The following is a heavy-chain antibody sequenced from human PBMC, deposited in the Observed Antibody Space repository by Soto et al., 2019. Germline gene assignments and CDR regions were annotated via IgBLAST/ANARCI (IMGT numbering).Heavy chain of an antibody. CDR3: ARGVLGPGDYYYGMDV. J-gene: IGHJ6*02. Sequence: GYLRLSFAASGSTFRNYDLHWVRQAPGEGLEWVSGIGAASDTYYPVSVRGRFTVSRDNAKKSLYLQMNSLSAGDTAVYYCARGVLGPGDYYYGMDVWGQGTTVTVSS. D-gene: IGHD7-27*01. CDR2: IGAASDT. CDR1: GSTFRNYD. V-gene: IGHV3-13*01.